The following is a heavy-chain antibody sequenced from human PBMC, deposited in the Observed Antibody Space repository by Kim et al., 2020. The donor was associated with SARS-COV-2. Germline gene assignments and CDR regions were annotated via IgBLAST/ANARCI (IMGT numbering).Heavy chain of an antibody. V-gene: IGHV6-1*01. CDR1: GDSVSSNSAA. D-gene: IGHD6-13*01. CDR3: ARDPAISSSRPRSFDY. J-gene: IGHJ4*02. Sequence: SQTLSLTCAISGDSVSSNSAAWNWIRQSPSRGLEWLGRTYYRSKWYNDYAVSVKSRITIKPDTSKNQFSLQLNSVTPEDTAVYYCARDPAISSSRPRSFDYWGQGTLVTVSS. CDR2: TYYRSKWYN.